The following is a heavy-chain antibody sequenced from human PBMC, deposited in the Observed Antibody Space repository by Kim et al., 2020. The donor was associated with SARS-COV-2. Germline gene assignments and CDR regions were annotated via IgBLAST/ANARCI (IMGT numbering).Heavy chain of an antibody. D-gene: IGHD2-21*02. Sequence: SETLSLTCTVSGGSISSYYWSWIRQPPGKGLEWIGYIYYSGSTNYNPSLKSRVTISVDTSKNQFSLKLSSVTAADTAVYFCARQVVTPNHWFDAWGPVTPVTVSS. CDR2: IYYSGST. V-gene: IGHV4-59*08. CDR1: GGSISSYY. CDR3: ARQVVTPNHWFDA. J-gene: IGHJ5*02.